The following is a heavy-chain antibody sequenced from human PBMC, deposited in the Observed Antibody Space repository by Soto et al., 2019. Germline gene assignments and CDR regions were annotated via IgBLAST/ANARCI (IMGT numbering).Heavy chain of an antibody. CDR3: ARHNVRGDFWSGYSYYYYYGMDV. D-gene: IGHD3-3*01. V-gene: IGHV4-39*01. J-gene: IGHJ6*02. CDR1: GGSISSSIYY. Sequence: SETLSLTCTVSGGSISSSIYYWGWIRQPPGKGLEWIGSIYYSGSTYYNPSLKSRVTISVDTSKNQFSLKLSSVTAADTAVYYCARHNVRGDFWSGYSYYYYYGMDVWGQGTTVTVSS. CDR2: IYYSGST.